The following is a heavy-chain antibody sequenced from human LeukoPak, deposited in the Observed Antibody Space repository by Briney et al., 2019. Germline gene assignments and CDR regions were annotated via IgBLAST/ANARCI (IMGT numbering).Heavy chain of an antibody. D-gene: IGHD4-11*01. V-gene: IGHV3-7*01. Sequence: RGSLRLSCAASGFSFRSYWMSWVRRAPGKGLEWVADIKKDGSEKYYVDSVKGRFTISRDNAKNSLYLQMNSLRAEDTAVYYCARGTVKDIWGQGTMVTVSS. CDR2: IKKDGSEK. J-gene: IGHJ3*02. CDR3: ARGTVKDI. CDR1: GFSFRSYW.